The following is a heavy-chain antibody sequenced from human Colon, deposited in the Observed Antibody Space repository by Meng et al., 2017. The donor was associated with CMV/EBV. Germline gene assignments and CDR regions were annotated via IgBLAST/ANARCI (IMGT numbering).Heavy chain of an antibody. D-gene: IGHD3-3*01. V-gene: IGHV1-69*05. CDR3: ARDITIFGVYYGMDV. J-gene: IGHJ6*02. CDR2: IIPIFGTA. CDR1: GGTFRSYA. Sequence: SVTVSCKASGGTFRSYAISWVRQAPGQGLEWMGGIIPIFGTANYAQKFQGRVTITTDESTSTAYMELSSLRSEDTAVYYCARDITIFGVYYGMDVWGQGTTVTVSS.